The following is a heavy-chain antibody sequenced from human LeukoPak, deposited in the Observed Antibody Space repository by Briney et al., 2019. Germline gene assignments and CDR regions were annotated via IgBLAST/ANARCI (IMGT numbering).Heavy chain of an antibody. V-gene: IGHV4-39*07. CDR2: IYYSGST. D-gene: IGHD6-13*01. CDR3: ARGLAAAVEFDY. J-gene: IGHJ4*02. Sequence: PSETLSLTCTVSGGSISSSSYYWGWIRQPPGKGLEWIGSIYYSGSTYYNLSLKSRVTISVDTSKNQFSLKLSSVTAADTAVYYCARGLAAAVEFDYWGQGTLVTVSS. CDR1: GGSISSSSYY.